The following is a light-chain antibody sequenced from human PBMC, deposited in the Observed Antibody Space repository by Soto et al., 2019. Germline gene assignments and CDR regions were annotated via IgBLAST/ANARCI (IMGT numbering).Light chain of an antibody. V-gene: IGKV4-1*01. Sequence: DVVMTQSPDSLALSLGERATINCKSSQSLLSSSDNRNYLAWFQQKVGQPPKLLIRWASTRESWVPDRFSASGSVTDFTLTLNSLQAEDVAVYYCQTYYRVPLTFGGGTKVELK. J-gene: IGKJ4*01. CDR2: WAS. CDR1: QSLLSSSDNRNY. CDR3: QTYYRVPLT.